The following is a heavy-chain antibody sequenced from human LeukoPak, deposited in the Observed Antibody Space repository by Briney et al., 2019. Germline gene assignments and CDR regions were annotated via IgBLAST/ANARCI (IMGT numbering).Heavy chain of an antibody. CDR2: ISGSGGST. Sequence: GGSLRRSCAASGFTFSSYAMSWVRQAPGKGLEWVSAISGSGGSTYYADSVKGRFTISRDNSKNTLYLQMNSLRAEDTAVYYCAKGGVVYDSSGYYDYWGQGTLVTVSS. CDR1: GFTFSSYA. V-gene: IGHV3-23*01. CDR3: AKGGVVYDSSGYYDY. J-gene: IGHJ4*02. D-gene: IGHD3-22*01.